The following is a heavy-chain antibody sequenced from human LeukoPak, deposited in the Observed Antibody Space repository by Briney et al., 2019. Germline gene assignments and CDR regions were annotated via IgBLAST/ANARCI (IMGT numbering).Heavy chain of an antibody. CDR2: IYYSGST. Sequence: SETLSLTCTVSGGSISSGGYYWSWIRQHPGTGLEWIGYIYYSGSTYYNPSLKSRVTISVDTSKNQFSLKLSSVTAADTAVYYCARAPYYGSAWGAFDIWGQGTMVTVSS. J-gene: IGHJ3*02. D-gene: IGHD3-10*01. V-gene: IGHV4-31*03. CDR1: GGSISSGGYY. CDR3: ARAPYYGSAWGAFDI.